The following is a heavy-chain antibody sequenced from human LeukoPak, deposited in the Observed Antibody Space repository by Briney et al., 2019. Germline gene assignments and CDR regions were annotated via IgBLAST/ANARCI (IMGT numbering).Heavy chain of an antibody. D-gene: IGHD3-10*01. V-gene: IGHV3-23*01. Sequence: GGSLRLSCAASGFTFDNYAMTWVRQAPGKGLVGVSAISRSGGSTFYADSVMGRFTISRDNSYNTLYLQMKSLRAGDTAVYFCAKELDGSGSSNNPEFSSFDHWGQGTLVTVSS. CDR2: ISRSGGST. CDR1: GFTFDNYA. J-gene: IGHJ4*02. CDR3: AKELDGSGSSNNPEFSSFDH.